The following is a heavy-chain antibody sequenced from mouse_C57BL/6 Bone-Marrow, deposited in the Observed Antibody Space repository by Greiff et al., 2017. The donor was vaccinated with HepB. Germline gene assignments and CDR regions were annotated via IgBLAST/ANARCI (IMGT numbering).Heavy chain of an antibody. CDR1: GFNIKDYY. V-gene: IGHV14-1*01. J-gene: IGHJ3*01. CDR3: TTYDYDGAWFAY. CDR2: IDPEDGDT. D-gene: IGHD2-4*01. Sequence: EVKLMESGAELVRPGASVKLSCTASGFNIKDYYMHWVKQRPEQGLEWIGRIDPEDGDTEYAPKFQGKATMTADTSSNTAYLQLSSLTSEDTAVYYCTTYDYDGAWFAYWGQGTLVTVSA.